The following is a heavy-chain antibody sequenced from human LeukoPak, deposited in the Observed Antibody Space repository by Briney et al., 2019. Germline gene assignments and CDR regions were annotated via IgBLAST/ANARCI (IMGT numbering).Heavy chain of an antibody. CDR2: IIPILGIV. CDR3: ARGRTIFGVVISSNDAFDI. J-gene: IGHJ3*02. D-gene: IGHD3-3*01. CDR1: GGTFSSYA. Sequence: SVKVSCKASGGTFSSYAISWARQAPGQGLEWMGRIIPILGIVNYAQKFQGRVTITADKSTSTAYMELSSLRSEDTAVYYCARGRTIFGVVISSNDAFDIWGQGTMVTVSS. V-gene: IGHV1-69*04.